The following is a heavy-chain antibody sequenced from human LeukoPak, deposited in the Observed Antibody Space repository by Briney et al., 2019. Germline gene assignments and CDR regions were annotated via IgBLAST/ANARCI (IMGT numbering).Heavy chain of an antibody. CDR1: GSTFSSYW. CDR3: ASALQWLAPFDY. V-gene: IGHV3-74*01. Sequence: GGSLRLSCAASGSTFSSYWMHWVRQAREKGLVWVSSINSDGSSTRYADSVKGRFTISRDNAKNTLYLQMNSLRAEDTSLYYCASALQWLAPFDYWGQGTLVNVSS. CDR2: INSDGSST. D-gene: IGHD6-19*01. J-gene: IGHJ4*02.